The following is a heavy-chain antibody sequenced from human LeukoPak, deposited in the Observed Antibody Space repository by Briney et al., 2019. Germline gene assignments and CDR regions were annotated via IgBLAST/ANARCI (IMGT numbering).Heavy chain of an antibody. Sequence: PSETLSLTCTVSGGSISSYYWSWIRQPPGKGLEWIGYIYYSGSTNYNPSLKSRVTISVDTSKNQFSLKLSSVTAADTAVYYCARGTSRGSFSLLFKGDAFDIWGQGTMVTVSS. V-gene: IGHV4-59*01. CDR2: IYYSGST. J-gene: IGHJ3*02. CDR1: GGSISSYY. D-gene: IGHD3-10*01. CDR3: ARGTSRGSFSLLFKGDAFDI.